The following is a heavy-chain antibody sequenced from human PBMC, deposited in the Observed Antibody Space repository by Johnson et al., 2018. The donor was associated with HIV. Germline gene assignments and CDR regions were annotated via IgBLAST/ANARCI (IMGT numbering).Heavy chain of an antibody. CDR3: AREGAAAGPTDAFDI. CDR1: GFTFSSYG. Sequence: QVQLVESGGGVVQPGGSLRLSCAASGFTFSSYGMHWVRQAPGKGLEWVAFIRYDGSNKYYADSVKGRFTISRDNSKNTLYLQMNSLRAGDTAVYYCAREGAAAGPTDAFDIWGQGTMVTVSS. J-gene: IGHJ3*02. D-gene: IGHD6-13*01. V-gene: IGHV3-30*02. CDR2: IRYDGSNK.